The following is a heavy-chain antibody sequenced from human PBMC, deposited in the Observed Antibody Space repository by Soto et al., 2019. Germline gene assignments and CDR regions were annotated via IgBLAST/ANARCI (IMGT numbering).Heavy chain of an antibody. CDR1: GYTFIGYY. V-gene: IGHV1-2*02. Sequence: ASVKVSCKASGYTFIGYYMHWIRQVPGQGLERMGWINPNSGGTNYALKFQGRVTMTRDTSISSIFMDLNGLTSEDTAVYYCVREALGTRYPRGWFDPWGQGTLVTVSS. CDR2: INPNSGGT. D-gene: IGHD3-9*01. CDR3: VREALGTRYPRGWFDP. J-gene: IGHJ5*02.